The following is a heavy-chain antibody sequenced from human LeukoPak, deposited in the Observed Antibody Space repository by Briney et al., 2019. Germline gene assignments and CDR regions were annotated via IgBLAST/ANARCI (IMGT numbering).Heavy chain of an antibody. D-gene: IGHD6-13*01. CDR3: ARDHSGIAKQKEIDY. CDR1: GFTFSSYS. Sequence: PGGSLRLSCAASGFTFSSYSTNWVRQAPGKGLEWVANIKQDGSEKYYVDSVKGRFTISRDNAKNSLYLQMNSLRAEDTAVYYCARDHSGIAKQKEIDYWGQGTLVTVSS. V-gene: IGHV3-7*01. CDR2: IKQDGSEK. J-gene: IGHJ4*02.